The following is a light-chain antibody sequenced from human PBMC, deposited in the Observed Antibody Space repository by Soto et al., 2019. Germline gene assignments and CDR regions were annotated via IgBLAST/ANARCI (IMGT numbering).Light chain of an antibody. CDR3: HHYDTSVYT. CDR2: GAY. V-gene: IGKV3-20*01. Sequence: EIVLTQSPGTLSLSPGDRATLSCRAGQNLNSGFLAWYQQKPGQAPRLIIYGAYTRATGIPDRFSGSGCGTAFTLTISRLEPEDFAVYYFHHYDTSVYTFGEGTKLEIK. J-gene: IGKJ2*01. CDR1: QNLNSGF.